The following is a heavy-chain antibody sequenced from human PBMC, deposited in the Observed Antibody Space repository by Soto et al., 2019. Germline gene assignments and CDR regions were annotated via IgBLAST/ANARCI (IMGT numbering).Heavy chain of an antibody. CDR1: GGYISSTGYY. V-gene: IGHV4-39*01. Sequence: SETLSLTCTVSGGYISSTGYYWGWIRQPPGKGLEWIGSIYYSGSTSYNPSLQSRVTMSVDTSKNQLSLKVSSVTAADTAVYYCARPHRISPNCVPLDPWGQGTLVTVSS. CDR3: ARPHRISPNCVPLDP. D-gene: IGHD3-3*02. CDR2: IYYSGST. J-gene: IGHJ5*02.